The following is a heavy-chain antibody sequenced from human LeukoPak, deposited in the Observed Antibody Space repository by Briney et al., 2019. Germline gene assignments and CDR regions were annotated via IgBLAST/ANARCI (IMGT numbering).Heavy chain of an antibody. CDR2: INPSGGST. Sequence: ASVKVSCKASGYTFTSYYMHWVRQAPGQGLVWMGIINPSGGSTSYAQKFQGRVTMTRDTSTSTVYMELSSLRSEDTAVYYCARVSYPIAAAGDAFDIWGQGTMVTVSS. V-gene: IGHV1-46*01. CDR1: GYTFTSYY. J-gene: IGHJ3*02. D-gene: IGHD6-13*01. CDR3: ARVSYPIAAAGDAFDI.